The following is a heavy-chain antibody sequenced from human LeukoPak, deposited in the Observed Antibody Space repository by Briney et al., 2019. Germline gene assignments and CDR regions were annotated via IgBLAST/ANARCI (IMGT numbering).Heavy chain of an antibody. CDR2: VYYSGST. V-gene: IGHV4-39*01. CDR3: ARRGTVVTRRWFDP. CDR1: GGSISNSNYY. J-gene: IGHJ5*02. Sequence: PSETLSLTCTVSGGSISNSNYYWGWIRQPPGKGLEWIGSVYYSGSTYYNPSLKSRVPISIDTSKNQFSLKLSSVTAADTAVYYCARRGTVVTRRWFDPWGQGTLVAVSS. D-gene: IGHD4-23*01.